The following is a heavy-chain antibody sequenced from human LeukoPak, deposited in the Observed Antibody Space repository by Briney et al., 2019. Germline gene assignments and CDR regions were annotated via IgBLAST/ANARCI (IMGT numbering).Heavy chain of an antibody. D-gene: IGHD2-2*01. CDR3: ARESASTSCFDY. CDR1: GFTFDDYA. CDR2: ISWNSGSI. J-gene: IGHJ4*02. V-gene: IGHV3-9*01. Sequence: PGRSLRLSCAASGFTFDDYAMPWVRQAPGKGLEWVSGISWNSGSIGYADSVKGRFTISRDNAKNSLYLQMNSLRAEDTAVYYCARESASTSCFDYWGQGTLVTVSS.